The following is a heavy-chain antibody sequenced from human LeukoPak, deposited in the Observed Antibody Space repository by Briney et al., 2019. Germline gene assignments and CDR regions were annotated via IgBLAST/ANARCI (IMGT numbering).Heavy chain of an antibody. D-gene: IGHD2-15*01. CDR3: ARLRGLGDCSGGSCYGDY. Sequence: GASLKISCKGSGYISTSYWIGWVRPMPGKGLEWMGIIYPGDSDTRYSPSFQGQVTISADKSISTAYLQWSSLKASDTAMYYCARLRGLGDCSGGSCYGDYWGQGTLVTVSS. CDR2: IYPGDSDT. V-gene: IGHV5-51*01. J-gene: IGHJ4*02. CDR1: GYISTSYW.